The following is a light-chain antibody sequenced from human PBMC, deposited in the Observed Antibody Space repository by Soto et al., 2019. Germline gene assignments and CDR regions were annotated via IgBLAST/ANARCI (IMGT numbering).Light chain of an antibody. CDR3: QQYDNWPLT. J-gene: IGKJ4*01. Sequence: DIVMTQAPATLPVTTGERATLSCRASQSVSSNLAWYQQKPGQAPRFLIYGASTRATGIPARFSGSWSGTEFTLTISSLQSEDFAVYYCQQYDNWPLTFGGGTKVDIK. CDR1: QSVSSN. CDR2: GAS. V-gene: IGKV3-15*01.